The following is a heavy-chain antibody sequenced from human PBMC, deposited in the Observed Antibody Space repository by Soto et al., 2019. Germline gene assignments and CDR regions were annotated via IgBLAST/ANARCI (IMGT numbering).Heavy chain of an antibody. Sequence: SETLSLTCTVSGGSISSNSYYWGWIRQPPGKGLEWIGSIYYSGSTYYNPSLKSRVTISADTSKNQFSLKLSSVTAADTAVYYCATYGSGGYYYFDYWGQGTLVTVSS. D-gene: IGHD3-10*01. V-gene: IGHV4-39*01. J-gene: IGHJ4*02. CDR1: GGSISSNSYY. CDR3: ATYGSGGYYYFDY. CDR2: IYYSGST.